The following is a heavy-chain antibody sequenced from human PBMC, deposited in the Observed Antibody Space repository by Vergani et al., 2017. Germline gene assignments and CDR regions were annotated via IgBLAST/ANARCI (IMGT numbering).Heavy chain of an antibody. V-gene: IGHV4-59*01. CDR1: GGSMSGYY. D-gene: IGHD3-10*01. CDR2: MYHSGST. Sequence: QVRLQESGPGLVKPSETLSLTCSVPGGSMSGYYWSWIRQPPGKELEWIGYMYHSGSTNYNPSLETLVTISGDTSKNQFSLKLNSVNAADTAVYYCGRVADFYGLGSRLLDLWGQGILVTVSS. J-gene: IGHJ5*02. CDR3: GRVADFYGLGSRLLDL.